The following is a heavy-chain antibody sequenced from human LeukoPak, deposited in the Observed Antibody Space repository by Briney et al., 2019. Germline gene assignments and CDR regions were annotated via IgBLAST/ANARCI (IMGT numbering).Heavy chain of an antibody. V-gene: IGHV5-51*01. Sequence: GEALKISCKGSGYSFTSYWIGWVRQMPGKGLEWMGIIYPGDSVTRYRPSFQGQVTISADKAISTASLQWSSLKASDTAMYYCARLHYDGSGSYLAYWGQGTLVTVSS. J-gene: IGHJ4*02. CDR3: ARLHYDGSGSYLAY. CDR2: IYPGDSVT. D-gene: IGHD3-10*01. CDR1: GYSFTSYW.